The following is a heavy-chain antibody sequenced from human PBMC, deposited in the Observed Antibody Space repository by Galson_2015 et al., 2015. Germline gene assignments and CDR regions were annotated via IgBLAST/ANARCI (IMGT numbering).Heavy chain of an antibody. CDR2: ISSSSRTI. CDR3: ARSGGTYYYFEY. CDR1: GFIFSSYG. D-gene: IGHD1-26*01. Sequence: SLRLSCAASGFIFSSYGMNWVRQAPGRGLEWVSYISSSSRTIYYADSVKGRFAISRDDAKNSLYLQMNSLRDEDTAVYYCARSGGTYYYFEYWGQGTLVPVSA. J-gene: IGHJ4*02. V-gene: IGHV3-48*02.